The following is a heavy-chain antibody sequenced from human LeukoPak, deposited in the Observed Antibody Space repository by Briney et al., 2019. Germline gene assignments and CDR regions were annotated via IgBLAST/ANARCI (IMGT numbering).Heavy chain of an antibody. CDR1: GYTFSGYY. CDR2: INPNSGGT. Sequence: ASVKVSCKASGYTFSGYYMHWVRQAPGQGLEWMGWINPNSGGTNYAQKFQGSVTMTRNTSISTAYMELSRLRSDDTAVYYCARVGPSGWQPDYYFDYWGQGTLVTVSS. V-gene: IGHV1-2*02. CDR3: ARVGPSGWQPDYYFDY. D-gene: IGHD2-15*01. J-gene: IGHJ4*02.